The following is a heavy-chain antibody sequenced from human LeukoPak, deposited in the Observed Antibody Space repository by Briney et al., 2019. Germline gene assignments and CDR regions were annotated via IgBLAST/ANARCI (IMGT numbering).Heavy chain of an antibody. CDR1: GGTFSSYA. CDR3: ARDSGYCSSTSCFGAPVYYNWFDP. Sequence: GASVKVSCKASGGTFSSYAISWVRQAPGQGLEWMGIINPSGGSTSYAQKFQGRVTMTRDTSTSTVYMELSSLRSEDTAVYYCARDSGYCSSTSCFGAPVYYNWFDPWGQGTLVTVSS. D-gene: IGHD2-2*01. CDR2: INPSGGST. J-gene: IGHJ5*02. V-gene: IGHV1-46*01.